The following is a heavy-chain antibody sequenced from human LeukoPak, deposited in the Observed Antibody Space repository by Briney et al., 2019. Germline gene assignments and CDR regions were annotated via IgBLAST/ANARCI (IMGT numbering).Heavy chain of an antibody. CDR1: GFTFDDYA. V-gene: IGHV3-9*01. D-gene: IGHD3-22*01. Sequence: PGRSLRLSCAASGFTFDDYAMHWVRQAPGKGLEWVSGISWNSGSITYADSVKGRFTISRDNAKNSLYLQMNSLRAEDTASYYCAKDIVWAFQGVVVITVGLDSWGQGTLVTVSS. CDR3: AKDIVWAFQGVVVITVGLDS. CDR2: ISWNSGSI. J-gene: IGHJ4*02.